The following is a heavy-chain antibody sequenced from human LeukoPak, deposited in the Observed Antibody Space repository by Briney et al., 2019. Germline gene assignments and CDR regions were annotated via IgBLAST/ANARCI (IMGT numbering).Heavy chain of an antibody. V-gene: IGHV1-2*02. D-gene: IGHD6-13*01. CDR3: AINSGSSWYVWAFYFDY. CDR1: GYTLTGYY. J-gene: IGHJ4*02. Sequence: ASVKVSCKASGYTLTGYYMHWVRQAPGQGLEWMGWINPNSGSTNYAQKFQGRVTMTRDTSISTAYMELSRLRSDDTAVYYCAINSGSSWYVWAFYFDYWGQGTLVTVSS. CDR2: INPNSGST.